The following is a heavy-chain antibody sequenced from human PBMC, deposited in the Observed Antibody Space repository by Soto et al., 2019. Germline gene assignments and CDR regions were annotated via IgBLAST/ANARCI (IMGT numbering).Heavy chain of an antibody. CDR1: GFTFSSYG. J-gene: IGHJ4*02. Sequence: PGGSLRLSCAASGFTFSSYGMHWVRQAPGKGLEWVAVISYDGSNKYYADSVKSRFTISRDNSKNTLYLQMNSLRAEDTAVYYSAKDLGYTYGLDYWGQGTLVTVSS. D-gene: IGHD5-18*01. CDR3: AKDLGYTYGLDY. CDR2: ISYDGSNK. V-gene: IGHV3-30*18.